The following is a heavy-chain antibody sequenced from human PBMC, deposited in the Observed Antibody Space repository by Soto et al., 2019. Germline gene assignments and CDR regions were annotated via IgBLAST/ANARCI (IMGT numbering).Heavy chain of an antibody. V-gene: IGHV3-30-3*01. CDR3: ARDDEGGSDCALGY. D-gene: IGHD1-26*01. CDR2: ISHDGNNK. J-gene: IGHJ4*02. Sequence: QVQLVASGGGVVQPGRSLRRSCAASGFTFSSYIMHWVRQTPGKGLEWMTFISHDGNNKYYADSVKGRFTISRDNSENSLYLQLDRLRAEDTACYYWARDDEGGSDCALGYWVQGTLVTVSS. CDR1: GFTFSSYI.